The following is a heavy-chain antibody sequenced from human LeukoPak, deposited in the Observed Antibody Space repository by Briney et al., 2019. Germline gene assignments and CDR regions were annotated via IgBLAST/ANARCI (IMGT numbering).Heavy chain of an antibody. V-gene: IGHV3-74*01. J-gene: IGHJ4*02. CDR3: ARDLRSIAAN. CDR2: INSDGTST. Sequence: GGSLRLSCEASGFTFRSYWMHWVRQAPEKGLVWVSRINSDGTSTSYADSVKGRFSILRDNAKNTLYLQMNSLRAEDTAVYYCARDLRSIAANWGQGTLVTVSS. CDR1: GFTFRSYW. D-gene: IGHD6-6*01.